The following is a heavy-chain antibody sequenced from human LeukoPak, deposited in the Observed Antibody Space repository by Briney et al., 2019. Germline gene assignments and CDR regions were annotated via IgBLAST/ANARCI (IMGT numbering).Heavy chain of an antibody. CDR2: INHSGST. D-gene: IGHD3-10*01. Sequence: SETLSLTCAVYGGSFSGYYWSWIRQPPGKGLEWIGEINHSGSTNYNPSLKSRVTISVDTSKNQFSLKLSSVTAADTAVYYCARVSGVRGVSYYYYYMDVWGKGTTVTVSS. CDR1: GGSFSGYY. J-gene: IGHJ6*03. CDR3: ARVSGVRGVSYYYYYMDV. V-gene: IGHV4-34*01.